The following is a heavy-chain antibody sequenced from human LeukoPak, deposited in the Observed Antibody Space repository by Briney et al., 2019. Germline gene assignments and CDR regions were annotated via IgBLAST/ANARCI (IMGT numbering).Heavy chain of an antibody. D-gene: IGHD6-19*01. Sequence: SETLSLTCTVSGGSISSSSYYWGCIRQPPGKGLEWIGSIYYSGSTYYNPSLKSRVTISVDTSKNQFSLKLSSVTAADTAVYYCARADSSVSPQPDYWGQGALVTVSS. CDR2: IYYSGST. CDR3: ARADSSVSPQPDY. V-gene: IGHV4-39*01. J-gene: IGHJ4*02. CDR1: GGSISSSSYY.